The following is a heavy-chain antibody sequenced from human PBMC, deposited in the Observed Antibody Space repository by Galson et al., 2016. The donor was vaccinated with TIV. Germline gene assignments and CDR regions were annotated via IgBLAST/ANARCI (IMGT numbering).Heavy chain of an antibody. CDR3: ARRGNYFSDAFDI. Sequence: SLRLSCAVSGFTFSSYSMNWVRQAPGKGLEWVASISTTSNYIYYADSVKGRFTISRDNAGDSLYLQINSLRAEDTALYYCARRGNYFSDAFDIWGQGTMVTVSS. J-gene: IGHJ3*02. CDR2: ISTTSNYI. V-gene: IGHV3-21*01. D-gene: IGHD1-7*01. CDR1: GFTFSSYS.